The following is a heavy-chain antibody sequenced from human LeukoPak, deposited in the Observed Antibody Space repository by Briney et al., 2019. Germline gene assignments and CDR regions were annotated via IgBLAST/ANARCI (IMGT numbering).Heavy chain of an antibody. Sequence: GGSLRLSCEASGFTFSSYWMSWVRQAPGKGLEWVANIKQDGSEKYYVDSVKGRFTISRDNAKNSLYLQMNSLRAEDTAVYYCARGGRAAFDIWGQGTMVTVSS. D-gene: IGHD3-16*01. J-gene: IGHJ3*02. V-gene: IGHV3-7*01. CDR3: ARGGRAAFDI. CDR1: GFTFSSYW. CDR2: IKQDGSEK.